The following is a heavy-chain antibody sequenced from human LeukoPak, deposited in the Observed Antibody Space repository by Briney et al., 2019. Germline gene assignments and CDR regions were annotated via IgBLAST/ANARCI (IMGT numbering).Heavy chain of an antibody. J-gene: IGHJ3*01. V-gene: IGHV3-23*01. CDR1: GFTFSSYG. CDR3: AKARIAAAGTGAFDV. D-gene: IGHD6-13*01. CDR2: FSATDGSA. Sequence: PGGSLRLSCAASGFTFSSYGMHWVRQAPGKGLEWVSAFSATDGSAQYAESVRGRFTISRDNSKNSLYLQMNSLRDEDTAVYFCAKARIAAAGTGAFDVWGQGTMVTVSS.